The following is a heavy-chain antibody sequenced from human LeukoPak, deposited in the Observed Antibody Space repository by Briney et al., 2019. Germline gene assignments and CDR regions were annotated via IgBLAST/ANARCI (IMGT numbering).Heavy chain of an antibody. D-gene: IGHD3-22*01. Sequence: PGGSLRLSCAASGFIFSSYSMNWVRQAPGKGLEWVSSISSSSSYIYYADSVKGRFTISRDNAKNSLYLQMNSLRAKDTAVYYCARDKYYYDSRMDYWGQGTLVTVSS. CDR1: GFIFSSYS. J-gene: IGHJ4*02. CDR3: ARDKYYYDSRMDY. V-gene: IGHV3-21*01. CDR2: ISSSSSYI.